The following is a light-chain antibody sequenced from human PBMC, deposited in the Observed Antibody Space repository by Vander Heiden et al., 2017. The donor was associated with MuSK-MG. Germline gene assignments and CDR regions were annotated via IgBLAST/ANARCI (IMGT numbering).Light chain of an antibody. CDR3: QQYDNPPWT. Sequence: DIQMTQSPSSLSASVGDRVTITCQASQTISNYLNWYQQKAGKATELLIYDASNLERGVPSRCSGSGSGTDFIFTISRLQHEDIATYYCQQYDNPPWTFGQGTKVEIK. CDR1: QTISNY. V-gene: IGKV1-33*01. J-gene: IGKJ1*01. CDR2: DAS.